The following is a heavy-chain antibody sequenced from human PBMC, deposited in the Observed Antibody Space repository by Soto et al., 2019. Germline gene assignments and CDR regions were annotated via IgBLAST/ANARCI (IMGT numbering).Heavy chain of an antibody. Sequence: QVQLQQWGAGLLKPSETLSLTCAVYGGSFSGYYWSWIRQPPGKGLEWIGEINHSGSTNYNPSLKSRVTISVDTSKNRFSLKLSSVTAADTAVYYCARSRYCSSTSCYGPDYWGQGTLVTVSS. CDR1: GGSFSGYY. CDR2: INHSGST. D-gene: IGHD2-2*01. CDR3: ARSRYCSSTSCYGPDY. V-gene: IGHV4-34*01. J-gene: IGHJ4*02.